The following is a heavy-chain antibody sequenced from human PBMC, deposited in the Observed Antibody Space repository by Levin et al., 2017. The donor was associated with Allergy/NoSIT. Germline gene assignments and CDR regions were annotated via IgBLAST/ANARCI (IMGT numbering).Heavy chain of an antibody. D-gene: IGHD2-15*01. V-gene: IGHV3-23*01. Sequence: GGSLRLSCAAYGFTFSRYAMSWVRQAPGKGLEWVSSISGSGSTYYAASVKGRITISRDNSKNTLYLQMNSLRAEDTAVYYCAKGDLVVVVAATLTLDYWGQGTLVSVSS. CDR1: GFTFSRYA. CDR3: AKGDLVVVVAATLTLDY. J-gene: IGHJ4*02. CDR2: ISGSGST.